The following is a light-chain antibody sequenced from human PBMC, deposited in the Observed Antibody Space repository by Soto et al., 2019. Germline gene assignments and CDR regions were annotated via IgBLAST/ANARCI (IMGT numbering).Light chain of an antibody. J-gene: IGKJ1*01. V-gene: IGKV3-20*01. CDR2: GAS. Sequence: EIVLTQSPGTLCLSPGERATLSLSASQSVSSSYLAWYQQKPGQAPRLLIYGASSRATGIPDRFSGSGSGTDFTLTISRLEPEDFAVYYCQQYGSSPWTFGQGTKVDIK. CDR3: QQYGSSPWT. CDR1: QSVSSSY.